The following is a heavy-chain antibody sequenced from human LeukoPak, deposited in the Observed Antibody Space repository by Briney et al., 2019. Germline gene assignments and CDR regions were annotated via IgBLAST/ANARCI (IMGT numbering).Heavy chain of an antibody. CDR1: GGTFSSYA. D-gene: IGHD3-9*01. CDR3: ARAMYYDILTGYHHFDY. V-gene: IGHV1-18*01. J-gene: IGHJ4*02. CDR2: ISAYNGNT. Sequence: ASVKVSCKASGGTFSSYAISWVRQAPGQGLEWMGWISAYNGNTNYAQKLQGRVTMTTDTSTSTAYMELRSLRSDDTAVYYCARAMYYDILTGYHHFDYWGQGTLVTVSS.